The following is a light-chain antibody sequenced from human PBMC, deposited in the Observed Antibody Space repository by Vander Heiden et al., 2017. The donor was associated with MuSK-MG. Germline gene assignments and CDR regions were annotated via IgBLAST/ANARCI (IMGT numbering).Light chain of an antibody. CDR3: QQQNKWPMT. CDR2: SAS. V-gene: IGKV3-15*01. J-gene: IGKJ1*01. CDR1: ESVGTS. Sequence: EVVMTQSPATLSVSPGERATLSCRASESVGTSLAWYQRKPGQPPRLLIYSASTRAAGIPARFSGSGSRTEFTLTISSRQSEDSAVYCCQQQNKWPMTFGQGTKVEIK.